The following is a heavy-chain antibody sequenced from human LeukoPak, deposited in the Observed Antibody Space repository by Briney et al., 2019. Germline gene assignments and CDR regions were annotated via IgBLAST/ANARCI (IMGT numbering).Heavy chain of an antibody. CDR2: TIPILGIA. D-gene: IGHD3-10*01. Sequence: SVKVSCKASGGTFSSYAISWVRQAPGQGLEWMGRTIPILGIANYAQKFQGRVTITADKSTSTAYVELSSLRSEDTAVYYCASSGSYYNHPGYWGQGTLVTVSS. CDR1: GGTFSSYA. J-gene: IGHJ4*02. V-gene: IGHV1-69*04. CDR3: ASSGSYYNHPGY.